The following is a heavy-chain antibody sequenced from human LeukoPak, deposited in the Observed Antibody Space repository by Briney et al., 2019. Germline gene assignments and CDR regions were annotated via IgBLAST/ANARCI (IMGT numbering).Heavy chain of an antibody. Sequence: PSETLSLTCAVYGGSFSGYYWSWIRQPPGKGLEWIGEINHGGSTNYNPSLKSRVTISADTSKNQVSLKVKSVTAADTAVYYCARDRYSGYGSDYWGQGTLVTVSS. J-gene: IGHJ4*02. CDR2: INHGGST. CDR1: GGSFSGYY. D-gene: IGHD5-12*01. V-gene: IGHV4-34*01. CDR3: ARDRYSGYGSDY.